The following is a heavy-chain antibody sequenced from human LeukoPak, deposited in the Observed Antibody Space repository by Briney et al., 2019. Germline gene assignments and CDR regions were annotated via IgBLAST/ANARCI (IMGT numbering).Heavy chain of an antibody. CDR3: ARGRVADYYYYGMDV. D-gene: IGHD3-10*01. V-gene: IGHV1-2*06. CDR2: INPNSGGT. CDR1: GYTFTGYY. J-gene: IGHJ6*02. Sequence: ASVKVSCKASGYTFTGYYMHWVRQAPGQGLEWMGRINPNSGGTNYAQKFQGRVTMTRDTSISTAYMELSRLRSDDTAVYYCARGRVADYYYYGMDVWGQGTTVTVSS.